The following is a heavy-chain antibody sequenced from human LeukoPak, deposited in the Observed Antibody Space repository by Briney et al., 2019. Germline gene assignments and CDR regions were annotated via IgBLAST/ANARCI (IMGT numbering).Heavy chain of an antibody. CDR1: GYTFTGYY. J-gene: IGHJ4*02. D-gene: IGHD3-16*02. CDR2: INPNSGGT. CDR3: ARDVGLRLGELSLHYYFDY. Sequence: ASVKVSCKASGYTFTGYYMHWVRQAPGQGLEWMGWINPNSGGTNYAQKFQGRVTMTRDTSISTAHMELSRLRSDDTAVYYCARDVGLRLGELSLHYYFDYWGQGTLVTVSS. V-gene: IGHV1-2*02.